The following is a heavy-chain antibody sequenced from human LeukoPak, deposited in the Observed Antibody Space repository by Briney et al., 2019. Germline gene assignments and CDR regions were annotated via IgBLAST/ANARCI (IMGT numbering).Heavy chain of an antibody. D-gene: IGHD2-8*01. CDR3: AKDFYCTNGVCYQAD. Sequence: GGSLRLSCAASGFTFSSYAMSWVRQAPGKGLEWVSAISGSGGSTYYADSVKGRFTISRDNSKNTLYLQMNSLRAEDTAVYYCAKDFYCTNGVCYQADWGQGTLVTVSS. CDR2: ISGSGGST. J-gene: IGHJ4*02. CDR1: GFTFSSYA. V-gene: IGHV3-23*01.